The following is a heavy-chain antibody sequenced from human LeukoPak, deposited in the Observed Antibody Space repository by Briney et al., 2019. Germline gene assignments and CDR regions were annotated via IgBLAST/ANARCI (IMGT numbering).Heavy chain of an antibody. CDR2: VSPNTGNT. Sequence: ASVKVSCKASGYTFPDYGVSWVRLAPGQGLEWMGWVSPNTGNTNYAQRFHDRVTMTTDTSTTTAYMELKSLTSDDTAVYYCARGRRTTISKYWGQGTRVTVSS. CDR1: GYTFPDYG. CDR3: ARGRRTTISKY. V-gene: IGHV1-18*01. D-gene: IGHD5-24*01. J-gene: IGHJ4*02.